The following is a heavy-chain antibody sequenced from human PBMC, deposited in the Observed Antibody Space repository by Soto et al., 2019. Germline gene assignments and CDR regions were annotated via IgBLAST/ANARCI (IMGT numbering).Heavy chain of an antibody. D-gene: IGHD5-12*01. V-gene: IGHV1-18*01. CDR2: INPYNGNT. CDR3: ARDLGGFPDY. Sequence: PSVKVSCKASGYTFTSYGISWVRQAPGQGLEWMGWINPYNGNTKYAQKLQGRVTMTTDTSTSTAYMELRSLRSDDTDVYHCARDLGGFPDYWGQGTLVTVSS. J-gene: IGHJ4*02. CDR1: GYTFTSYG.